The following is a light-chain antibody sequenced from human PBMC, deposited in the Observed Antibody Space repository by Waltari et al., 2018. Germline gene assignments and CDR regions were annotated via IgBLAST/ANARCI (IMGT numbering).Light chain of an antibody. V-gene: IGKV3-15*01. CDR3: LQRNSGPRT. CDR2: GAS. Sequence: ELAMTLSPVTLFLSPGQRATFPCRASQSVSTSLEWYQQRPGQAPKLLIYGASSRATGIPDRFSGSGSGTDFTLNISSLEPEDVGVYYCLQRNSGPRTFGGGTKVEIK. CDR1: QSVSTS. J-gene: IGKJ4*01.